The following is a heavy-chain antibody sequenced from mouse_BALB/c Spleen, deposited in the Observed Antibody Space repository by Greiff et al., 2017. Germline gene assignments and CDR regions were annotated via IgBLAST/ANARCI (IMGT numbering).Heavy chain of an antibody. V-gene: IGHV3-2*02. Sequence: EVQLQQSGPGLVKPSQSLSLTCTVTGYSITSDYAWNWIRQFPGNKLEWMGYISYSGSTSYNPSLKSRISITRDTSKNQFFLQLNSVTTEDTATYYCARRGLGYRFYFDYWGQGTTLTVSS. J-gene: IGHJ2*01. CDR3: ARRGLGYRFYFDY. CDR2: ISYSGST. CDR1: GYSITSDYA. D-gene: IGHD2-14*01.